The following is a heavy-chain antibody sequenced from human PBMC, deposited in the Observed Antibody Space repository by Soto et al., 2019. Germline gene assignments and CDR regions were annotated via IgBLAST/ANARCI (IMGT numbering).Heavy chain of an antibody. D-gene: IGHD6-6*01. V-gene: IGHV2-5*01. CDR1: GFSLNTDGVG. J-gene: IGHJ4*02. CDR2: IYWSDEK. CDR3: VRRPPVPNYLDS. Sequence: QITLKESGPALVKPTQTLTLTCTISGFSLNTDGVGVGWIRQPPGKALEWLALIYWSDEKRYSPSLATRLTTTKETSIIQVVLTMTNMAPGDTATYDCVRRPPVPNYLDSWGRGTLVTVSS.